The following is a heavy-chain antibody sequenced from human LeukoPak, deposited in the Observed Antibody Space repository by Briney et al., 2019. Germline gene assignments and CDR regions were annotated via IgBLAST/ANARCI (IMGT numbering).Heavy chain of an antibody. CDR1: GFAFSSCG. J-gene: IGHJ4*02. CDR2: ISGFGTDT. D-gene: IGHD6-13*01. CDR3: AKEITGYNRSLDH. Sequence: PGASLILSCAASGFAFSSCGITWVSQGPGKGLEGGAAISGFGTDTYYADSVNGRFTISRDNSKNTLYLQLNSLRAEDTAIYYFAKEITGYNRSLDHWGKGTLVTVSS. V-gene: IGHV3-23*01.